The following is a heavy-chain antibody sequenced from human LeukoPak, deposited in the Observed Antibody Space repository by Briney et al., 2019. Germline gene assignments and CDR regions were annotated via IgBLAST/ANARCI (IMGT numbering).Heavy chain of an antibody. V-gene: IGHV3-53*01. CDR1: GFTVITND. CDR2: LYSDGNT. D-gene: IGHD1-14*01. Sequence: GGSLRLSCAASGFTVITNDMTWVRQAPGKGLEWVSVLYSDGNTKYADSVQGRFTISRDNSKNTLYLEMDSLSPDDTAVYYCARGVEPLAANTLAYWGQGTLVAVSS. CDR3: ARGVEPLAANTLAY. J-gene: IGHJ4*02.